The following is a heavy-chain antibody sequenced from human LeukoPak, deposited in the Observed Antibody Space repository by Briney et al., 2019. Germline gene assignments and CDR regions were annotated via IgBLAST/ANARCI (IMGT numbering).Heavy chain of an antibody. V-gene: IGHV1-2*02. CDR1: GYTFTGYY. CDR2: INPNSGGT. Sequence: GASVKVSCKASGYTFTGYYMHWVRQAPGQGLEWMGWINPNSGGTSYAQKFQGRVTMTRDTSISTAYMELSRLRSDDTAVYYCARVERFGATVDYWGQGTLVTVSS. J-gene: IGHJ4*02. D-gene: IGHD1-26*01. CDR3: ARVERFGATVDY.